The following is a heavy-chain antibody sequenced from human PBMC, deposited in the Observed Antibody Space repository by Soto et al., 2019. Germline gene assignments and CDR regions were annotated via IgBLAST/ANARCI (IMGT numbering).Heavy chain of an antibody. D-gene: IGHD6-13*01. CDR3: ARGSPIAAAGGVNWFDP. CDR1: GGSISSYY. V-gene: IGHV4-59*01. J-gene: IGHJ5*02. CDR2: IYYSGST. Sequence: SETLSLTCTVSGGSISSYYWSLIRQPTGKGLEWIGYIYYSGSTNYNPSLKSRVTISVDTSKNQFSLKLSSVTAADTAVYYCARGSPIAAAGGVNWFDPWGQGTLVTVSS.